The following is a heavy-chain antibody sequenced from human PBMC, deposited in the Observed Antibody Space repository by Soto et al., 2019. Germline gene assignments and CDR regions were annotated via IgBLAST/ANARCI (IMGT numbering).Heavy chain of an antibody. J-gene: IGHJ4*02. CDR1: GGSISSGGYY. D-gene: IGHD4-17*01. CDR2: IYYSGST. Sequence: PSETLSLTCTVSGGSISSGGYYWSWIRQHPGKGLEWIGYIYYSGSTYYNPSLKSRVTISVDTSKNQFSLKLSSVTAADTAVYYCARFGDGDWYYFDYWGQGTLVTVSS. V-gene: IGHV4-31*03. CDR3: ARFGDGDWYYFDY.